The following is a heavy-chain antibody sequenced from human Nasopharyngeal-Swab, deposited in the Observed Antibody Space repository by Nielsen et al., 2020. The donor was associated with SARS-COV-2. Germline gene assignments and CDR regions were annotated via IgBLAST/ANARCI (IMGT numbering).Heavy chain of an antibody. J-gene: IGHJ5*02. CDR1: GFTLSSYA. Sequence: GESLKISCAASGFTLSSYAMPWVRQAPGKGLEWVAVISHDETNKDYADSVKGRFSVSRDNSKNTVYLQMSSLRSEDTAIYYCVRDSRKYCRNIDCYMGNWFDPWGQGTLVTVSS. CDR3: VRDSRKYCRNIDCYMGNWFDP. V-gene: IGHV3-30-3*01. D-gene: IGHD2-21*02. CDR2: ISHDETNK.